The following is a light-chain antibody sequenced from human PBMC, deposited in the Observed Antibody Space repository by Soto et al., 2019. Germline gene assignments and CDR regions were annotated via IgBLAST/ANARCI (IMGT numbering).Light chain of an antibody. J-gene: IGKJ1*01. CDR2: GAF. Sequence: EIVMTQSPATLSVSPGERATLSCRASLNINSNLAWYQQKPGQGPRLLIYGAFTRATGVPDRFTGSGSGAEFTLTISSLQSEDFAVYYCQQYNKWLTWTFGQGTKVDIK. CDR1: LNINSN. V-gene: IGKV3-15*01. CDR3: QQYNKWLTWT.